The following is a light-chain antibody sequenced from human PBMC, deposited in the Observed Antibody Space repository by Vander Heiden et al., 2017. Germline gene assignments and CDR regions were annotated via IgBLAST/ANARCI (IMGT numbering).Light chain of an antibody. J-gene: IGKJ2*01. CDR1: QSVSSN. CDR2: GAS. CDR3: QQYNNSPAYT. V-gene: IGKV3-15*01. Sequence: EIVMTQSPATLSVSPGERATLSCRASQSVSSNLAWYQQKPGQAPRLLIYGASTRATGIPARFSGSGYGTEFTLTISSLQSEDFAVYYCQQYNNSPAYTFGQGTKMEIK.